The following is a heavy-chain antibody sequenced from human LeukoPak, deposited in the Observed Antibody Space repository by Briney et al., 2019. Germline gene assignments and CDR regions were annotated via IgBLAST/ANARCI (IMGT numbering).Heavy chain of an antibody. CDR2: ISSSSSTI. J-gene: IGHJ5*02. Sequence: PGGSLRLSCAASGFTFSSYSMNWVRQAPGKGLEWVSYISSSSSTIYYADSAKGRFTISRDNAKNSLHLQMNSLRAEDTAVYYCARALRYFDWLSTSPEYNWFDPWGQGTLVTVSS. V-gene: IGHV3-48*01. CDR3: ARALRYFDWLSTSPEYNWFDP. D-gene: IGHD3-9*01. CDR1: GFTFSSYS.